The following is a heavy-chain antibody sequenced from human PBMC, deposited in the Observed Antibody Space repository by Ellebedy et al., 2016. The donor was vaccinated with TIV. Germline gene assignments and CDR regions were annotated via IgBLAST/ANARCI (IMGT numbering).Heavy chain of an antibody. V-gene: IGHV3-23*01. CDR1: GFTFSSYA. Sequence: GESLKISCAASGFTFSSYAMSWVRQAPGKGLEWVSAISGSGGSTYYADSVKGRFTISRDNSKNTLYLQMNSLRAEDTAVYYCAKDKGNGDYFLSYFDYWGQGTLVTVSS. CDR3: AKDKGNGDYFLSYFDY. D-gene: IGHD4-17*01. J-gene: IGHJ4*02. CDR2: ISGSGGST.